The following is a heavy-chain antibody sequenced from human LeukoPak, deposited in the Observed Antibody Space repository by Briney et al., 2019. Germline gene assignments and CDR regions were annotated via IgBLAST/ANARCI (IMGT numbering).Heavy chain of an antibody. Sequence: SETLSLTCAVYGGSFGGYYWSWIRQPPGKGLEWIGEINHSGSTNYNPSLKSRVTISVDTSKNQFSLKLSSVTAADTAVYYCASTLEPQTRFDYWGQGTLVTVSS. CDR3: ASTLEPQTRFDY. CDR1: GGSFGGYY. V-gene: IGHV4-34*01. CDR2: INHSGST. D-gene: IGHD1-1*01. J-gene: IGHJ4*02.